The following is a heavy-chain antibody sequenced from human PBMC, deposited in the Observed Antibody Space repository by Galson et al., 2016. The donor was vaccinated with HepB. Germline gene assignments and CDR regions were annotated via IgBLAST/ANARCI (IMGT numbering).Heavy chain of an antibody. D-gene: IGHD2-2*01. V-gene: IGHV3-21*01. CDR3: ARDHCFSTSCPGTVDF. CDR2: ISSSCSYI. CDR1: GFTLHSYS. J-gene: IGHJ4*02. Sequence: SLRLSCAASGFTLHSYSMNWVRQAPEKGLEWVASISSSCSYIYYADSVKGRFTISRDNTKNFRYLQMNSLRAEDTAVYHCARDHCFSTSCPGTVDFWGQGVLVTVSS.